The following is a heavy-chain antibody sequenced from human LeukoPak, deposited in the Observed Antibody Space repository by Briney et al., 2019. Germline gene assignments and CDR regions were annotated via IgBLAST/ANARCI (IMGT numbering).Heavy chain of an antibody. D-gene: IGHD2-2*01. CDR1: GGTFSSYA. Sequence: ASVKVSCKASGGTFSSYAISWVRQAPRQGLEWMGGIIPIFGTANYAQKFQGRVTITADESTSTAYMELSSLRSEDTAVYYCARGADCSSTSCYQISYNWFDPWGQGTLVTVSS. CDR2: IIPIFGTA. CDR3: ARGADCSSTSCYQISYNWFDP. V-gene: IGHV1-69*13. J-gene: IGHJ5*02.